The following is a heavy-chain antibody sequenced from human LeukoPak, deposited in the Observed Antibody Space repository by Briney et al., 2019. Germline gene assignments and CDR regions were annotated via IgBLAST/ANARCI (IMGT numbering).Heavy chain of an antibody. J-gene: IGHJ3*02. CDR2: IYPGDSDT. D-gene: IGHD1-26*01. V-gene: IGHV5-51*01. Sequence: GESLKISCKGSGYSFTSYWIGWLRQMPGKGLEWMGIIYPGDSDTRYSPSFQGQVTISADKTISTAYLQWSSLKASDTAMYYCARLGIVGATASPDAFDIWGQGTMVTVSS. CDR1: GYSFTSYW. CDR3: ARLGIVGATASPDAFDI.